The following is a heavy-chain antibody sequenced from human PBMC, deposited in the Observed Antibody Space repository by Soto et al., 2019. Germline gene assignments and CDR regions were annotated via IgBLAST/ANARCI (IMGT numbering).Heavy chain of an antibody. Sequence: EVRLVESGGTLVQPGRSLRLSCAGSGFMFGDYAMHWVRQAPGKGLEWVSGISWSSSSTAYADSVKGRFTISRDDAKNSLYLQMNSLRPEDTAFYNCVRANKRSLSGSFGGTNSYYFAHWGQGALVSVSS. CDR3: VRANKRSLSGSFGGTNSYYFAH. D-gene: IGHD1-26*01. J-gene: IGHJ4*02. V-gene: IGHV3-9*01. CDR2: ISWSSSST. CDR1: GFMFGDYA.